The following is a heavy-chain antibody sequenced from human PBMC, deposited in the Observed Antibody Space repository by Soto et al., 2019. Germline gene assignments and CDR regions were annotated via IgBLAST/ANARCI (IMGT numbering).Heavy chain of an antibody. CDR3: ASPTYYYDSSGPPAY. J-gene: IGHJ4*02. V-gene: IGHV3-48*01. D-gene: IGHD3-22*01. CDR1: GFTFSTYS. CDR2: ISSSSSTI. Sequence: PGGSLRLSCAASGFTFSTYSMNWVRQAPGKGLEWVSYISSSSSTIFYTDSVKGRFTVSRDNAKNSLYLQMNSLRAEDTAVYYCASPTYYYDSSGPPAYSGQATLVTVSS.